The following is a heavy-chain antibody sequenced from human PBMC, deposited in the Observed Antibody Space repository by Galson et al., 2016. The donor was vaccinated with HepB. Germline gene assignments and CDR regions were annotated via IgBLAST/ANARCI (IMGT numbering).Heavy chain of an antibody. Sequence: SVKVSCKASGYTFTSYAMHWVRQAPGQRLEWMGWINAGNGNTKYSQRFQGRVTITRDTSASTAYMELSSLRSEDTAVYYCAREPIGDFWSGPDYYYYYYMDVWGKGTTVTVSS. CDR3: AREPIGDFWSGPDYYYYYYMDV. D-gene: IGHD3-3*01. CDR1: GYTFTSYA. J-gene: IGHJ6*03. V-gene: IGHV1-3*01. CDR2: INAGNGNT.